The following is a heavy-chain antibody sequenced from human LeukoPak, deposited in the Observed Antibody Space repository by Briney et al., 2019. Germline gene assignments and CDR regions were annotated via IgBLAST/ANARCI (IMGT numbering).Heavy chain of an antibody. J-gene: IGHJ3*02. CDR2: INYSRRT. D-gene: IGHD3-10*01. Sequence: PPETLSPTRTVSGVSISSSSYYSGWIRPPPGKGLGWSGSINYSRRTSSNPSLKVRATISADPSKNQSSLKLSSVTAADPAVYYRGRHESDASGSYHMAYALLAPSFDIWGQGTMVTVSS. V-gene: IGHV4-39*01. CDR3: GRHESDASGSYHMAYALLAPSFDI. CDR1: GVSISSSSYY.